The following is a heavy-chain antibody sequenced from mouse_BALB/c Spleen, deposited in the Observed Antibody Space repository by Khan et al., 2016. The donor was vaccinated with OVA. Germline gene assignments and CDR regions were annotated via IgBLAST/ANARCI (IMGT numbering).Heavy chain of an antibody. D-gene: IGHD2-10*02. V-gene: IGHV2-6-5*01. CDR3: AKGVWSYYYALDY. CDR1: GFSLIDYD. J-gene: IGHJ4*01. CDR2: IWGGGST. Sequence: QVQLKESGPGLVAPSQSLSITCTVSGFSLIDYDVSWIRQPPGKGLEWLGVIWGGGSTYYNSALKSRLSISKDNSKSQVFLKMNRLQTDDTAMYYCAKGVWSYYYALDYGGQGTSVTVSS.